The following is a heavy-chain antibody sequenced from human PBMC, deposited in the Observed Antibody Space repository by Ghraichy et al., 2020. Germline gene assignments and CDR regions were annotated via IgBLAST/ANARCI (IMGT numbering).Heavy chain of an antibody. Sequence: SETLSLTCTVSGGSVSSATYYWSWIRQPPEKGMKCMGYIYYRGSTNYNPSLKSRLTISVDTSKNQISLKLTSVTAADKAVYYCPRVTNPNFYSYYVMHLWGNGTTVTVS. D-gene: IGHD2-8*01. CDR2: IYYRGST. CDR1: GGSVSSATYY. J-gene: IGHJ6*04. V-gene: IGHV4-61*01. CDR3: PRVTNPNFYSYYVMHL.